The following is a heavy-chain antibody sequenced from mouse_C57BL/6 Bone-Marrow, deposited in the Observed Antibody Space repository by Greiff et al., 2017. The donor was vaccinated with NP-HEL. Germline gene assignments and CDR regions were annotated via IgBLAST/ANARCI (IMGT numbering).Heavy chain of an antibody. Sequence: VQLQQSGAELARPGASVKLSCKASGYTFTSYGISWVKQRTGQGLEWVGEIYPRSGNTYYNEKFKGKATLTADKSSSTAYMELSSLTSEDSAVYYCTRGDGNGFAYWGQGTLVTVSA. V-gene: IGHV1-81*01. CDR1: GYTFTSYG. D-gene: IGHD2-1*01. CDR3: TRGDGNGFAY. J-gene: IGHJ3*01. CDR2: IYPRSGNT.